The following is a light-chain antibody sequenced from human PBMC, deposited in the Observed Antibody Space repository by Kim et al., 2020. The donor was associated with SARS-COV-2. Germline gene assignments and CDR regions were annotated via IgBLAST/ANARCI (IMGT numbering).Light chain of an antibody. J-gene: IGKJ1*01. CDR2: GAS. CDR3: QQYSSSPAT. V-gene: IGKV3-20*01. CDR1: QSVSSNY. Sequence: TRGERATLSSRASQSVSSNYLAWYQQKPGQAPRLLIYGASSRATGIPDRFSGSGSGTDFTLTITRLEPEDFAVYYCQQYSSSPATFGQGTKVDIK.